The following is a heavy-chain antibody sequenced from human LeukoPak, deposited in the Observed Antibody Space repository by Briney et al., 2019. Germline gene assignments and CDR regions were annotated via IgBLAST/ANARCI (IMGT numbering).Heavy chain of an antibody. CDR1: GFTFSSYA. D-gene: IGHD3-9*01. V-gene: IGHV3-30*04. CDR2: ISYDGSNK. J-gene: IGHJ5*02. CDR3: ARDPEGYYDILIGWTLNWFDP. Sequence: PGRSLRLSCAASGFTFSSYAMHWVRQAPGKGLEWVAVISYDGSNKYYADSVKGRFTISRDNSKDTLYLQMNSLRAEDTAVYYCARDPEGYYDILIGWTLNWFDPWGQGTLVTVSS.